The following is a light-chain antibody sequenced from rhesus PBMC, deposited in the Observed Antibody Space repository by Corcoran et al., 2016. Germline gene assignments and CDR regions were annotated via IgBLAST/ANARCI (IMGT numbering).Light chain of an antibody. Sequence: EIVMTQSPATLSLSPGERATLSCRASQSVSSNLAWYQQKPGQAPSLLIDGASSRATGIPDRLSGSGSGTDFTRTISSLEPEDFAVYYCQQYSNWPTFGQGTKVEIK. V-gene: IGKV3-42*03. J-gene: IGKJ1*01. CDR2: GAS. CDR1: QSVSSN. CDR3: QQYSNWPT.